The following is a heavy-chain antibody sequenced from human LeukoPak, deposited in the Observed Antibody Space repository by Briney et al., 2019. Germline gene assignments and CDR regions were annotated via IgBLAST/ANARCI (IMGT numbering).Heavy chain of an antibody. V-gene: IGHV1-18*01. CDR2: ISAYNGNT. J-gene: IGHJ6*03. Sequence: AASVKASCKASGYTFTSYGISWVRQAPGQGLEWMGWISAYNGNTNYAQKLQGRVTMTTDTSTSTAYMELRSLRSDDTAVYYCARAPFSTYDFWSGYHDYYYMDVWGKGTTVTVSS. CDR1: GYTFTSYG. D-gene: IGHD3-3*01. CDR3: ARAPFSTYDFWSGYHDYYYMDV.